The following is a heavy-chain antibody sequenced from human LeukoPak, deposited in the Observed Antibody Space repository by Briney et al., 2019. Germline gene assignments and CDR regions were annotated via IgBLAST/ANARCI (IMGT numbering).Heavy chain of an antibody. V-gene: IGHV3-9*02. CDR3: GASTAAAGYFYYMDV. Sequence: GGSLRLSSAASGFISGDFAMHWVRQAPGKGLEWVSGFIWNSGSIGYADSVKGRFTISRDIAKNSLNVEMNSLRAEATAVYYCGASTAAAGYFYYMDVWGRGTTVTVSS. J-gene: IGHJ6*03. D-gene: IGHD6-13*01. CDR2: FIWNSGSI. CDR1: GFISGDFA.